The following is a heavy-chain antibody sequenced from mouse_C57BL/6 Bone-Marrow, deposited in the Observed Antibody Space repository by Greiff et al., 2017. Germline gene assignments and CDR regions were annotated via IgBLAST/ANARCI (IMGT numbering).Heavy chain of an antibody. CDR3: ARRYGSSYDYAMDY. D-gene: IGHD1-1*01. CDR2: IYPGSGST. J-gene: IGHJ4*01. V-gene: IGHV1-55*01. CDR1: GYTFTSYW. Sequence: QVQLQQPGAELVKPGASVKMSCKASGYTFTSYWITWVKQRPGQGLEWIGDIYPGSGSTNYNEKFTSKATLTVDTSSSTAYMQLSSLTSEDSAVFYCARRYGSSYDYAMDYWGQGTSVTVSS.